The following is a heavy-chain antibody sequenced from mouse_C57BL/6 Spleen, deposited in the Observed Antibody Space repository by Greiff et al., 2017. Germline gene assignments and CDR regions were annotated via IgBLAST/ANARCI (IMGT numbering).Heavy chain of an antibody. J-gene: IGHJ4*01. D-gene: IGHD3-1*01. CDR1: GYTFTDYY. CDR2: INPNNGGT. CDR3: TGLGYAMDY. V-gene: IGHV1-26*01. Sequence: EVQLQQSGPELVKPGASVKISCKASGYTFTDYYMNWVKQSHGKSLEWIGDINPNNGGTSYNQKFKGKATLTVDKSSSTAYMELRSLTSEDSAVYYCTGLGYAMDYWGQGTSVTVSS.